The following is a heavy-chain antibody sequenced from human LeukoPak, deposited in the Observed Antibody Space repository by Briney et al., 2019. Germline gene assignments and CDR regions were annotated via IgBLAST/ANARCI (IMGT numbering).Heavy chain of an antibody. D-gene: IGHD6-13*01. J-gene: IGHJ5*02. CDR3: ARGRIVAAGGLRWFDP. V-gene: IGHV1-2*06. Sequence: ASVKVSCKASGYTFTGYYMHWVRQAPGQGLEWMGRINPNSGGTNYAQKFQGRVTMTRDTSISTSYMELSSLRSEDTAVYYCARGRIVAAGGLRWFDPWGQGTLVTVSS. CDR2: INPNSGGT. CDR1: GYTFTGYY.